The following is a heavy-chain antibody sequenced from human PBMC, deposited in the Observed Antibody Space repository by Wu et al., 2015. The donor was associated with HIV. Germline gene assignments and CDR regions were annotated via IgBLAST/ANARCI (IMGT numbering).Heavy chain of an antibody. CDR2: IIPIFGTA. V-gene: IGHV1-69*05. Sequence: QVQLVQSGAEVKKPGSSVKVSCKASGGTFSSYAISWVRQAPGQGLEWMGGIIPIFGTANYAQKFQGRVTITTDESTSTAYMELSSLRSEDTAVYYCARGNYCSSTSCYGNSAQYYGMDVWGQGDHGHRLL. D-gene: IGHD2-2*01. CDR3: ARGNYCSSTSCYGNSAQYYGMDV. J-gene: IGHJ6*02. CDR1: GGTFSSYA.